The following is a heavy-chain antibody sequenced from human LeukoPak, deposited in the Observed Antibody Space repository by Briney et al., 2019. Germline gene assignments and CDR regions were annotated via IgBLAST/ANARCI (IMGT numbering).Heavy chain of an antibody. D-gene: IGHD6-19*01. CDR2: ISGSGGST. CDR3: AKGPRVAGTSYFDY. V-gene: IGHV3-23*01. CDR1: GFTFSSYA. Sequence: GGSLRLSCAASGFTFSSYAMSWVRQAPGRGLEWVSAISGSGGSTYYADSVKGRFTISRDNSKNTLYLQMNSLRAEDTAVYYCAKGPRVAGTSYFDYWGQGTLVTVSS. J-gene: IGHJ4*02.